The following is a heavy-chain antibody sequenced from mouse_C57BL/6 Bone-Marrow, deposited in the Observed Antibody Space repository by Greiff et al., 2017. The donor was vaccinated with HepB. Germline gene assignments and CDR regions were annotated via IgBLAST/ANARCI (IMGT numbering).Heavy chain of an antibody. Sequence: EVQGVESGEGLVKPGGSLKLSCAASGFTFSSYAMSWVRQTPEKRLEWVAYISSGGDYIYYADTVKGRFTISRDNARNTLYLQMSSLKSEDTAMYYCTRDPRGGAMDYWGQGTSVTVSS. CDR2: ISSGGDYI. J-gene: IGHJ4*01. D-gene: IGHD3-3*01. V-gene: IGHV5-9-1*02. CDR1: GFTFSSYA. CDR3: TRDPRGGAMDY.